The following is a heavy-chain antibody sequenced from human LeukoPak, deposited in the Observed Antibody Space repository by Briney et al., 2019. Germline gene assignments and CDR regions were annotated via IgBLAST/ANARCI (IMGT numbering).Heavy chain of an antibody. CDR3: AKAPPDSGSYYKLETNFDY. Sequence: PGGSLRLSCAASGFTFDDYGMSWVRQAPGKGLEWVSGINWNGGSTGYADSVKGRFTISRDNSKNTLYLQMNSLRAEDTAVYYCAKAPPDSGSYYKLETNFDYWGQGTLVTVSS. J-gene: IGHJ4*02. D-gene: IGHD3-10*01. V-gene: IGHV3-20*04. CDR2: INWNGGST. CDR1: GFTFDDYG.